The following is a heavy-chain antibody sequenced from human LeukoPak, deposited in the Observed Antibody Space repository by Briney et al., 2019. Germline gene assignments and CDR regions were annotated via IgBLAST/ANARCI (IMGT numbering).Heavy chain of an antibody. D-gene: IGHD4-17*01. V-gene: IGHV3-48*04. Sequence: PGGALRLSCAASGFTLSSYSMNWVRQAPGKGLEWVSYISSSGSTIYYADSVKGRFTISRDTAKSSLFLQINSLRSEDTAVYYCARSAPFLYGANREDYYYGMDVWGQGTTVTVSS. CDR2: ISSSGSTI. CDR1: GFTLSSYS. CDR3: ARSAPFLYGANREDYYYGMDV. J-gene: IGHJ6*02.